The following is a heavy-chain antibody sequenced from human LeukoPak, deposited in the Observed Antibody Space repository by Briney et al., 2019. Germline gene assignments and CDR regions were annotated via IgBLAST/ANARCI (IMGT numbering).Heavy chain of an antibody. D-gene: IGHD6-13*01. CDR3: ARGVSSWYKDPFDY. CDR2: IWSEGTNK. V-gene: IGHV3-33*01. J-gene: IGHJ4*02. CDR1: GFTFSSYG. Sequence: PGGSLRLSCAASGFTFSSYGMHWVRQAPGKGLEWVAVIWSEGTNKYGSDKYYADSVKGRFTISRDNSKNTLYLQMNSLRAEDTAVYYCARGVSSWYKDPFDYWGQGTLVTVSS.